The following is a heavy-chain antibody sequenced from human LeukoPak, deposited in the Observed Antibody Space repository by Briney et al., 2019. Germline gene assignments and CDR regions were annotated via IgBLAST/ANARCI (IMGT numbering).Heavy chain of an antibody. J-gene: IGHJ6*03. V-gene: IGHV4-34*01. D-gene: IGHD4-11*01. CDR1: GGSFSGYY. Sequence: SETLSLTCAVYGGSFSGYYWSWIRQPPGKGLEWIGEINHSGSTNYNPSLKGRVTISVDTSKNQFSLKLSSVTAADTAVYYCARGGYSNFSYYYYYYCMDVWGKGTTVTVSS. CDR3: ARGGYSNFSYYYYYYCMDV. CDR2: INHSGST.